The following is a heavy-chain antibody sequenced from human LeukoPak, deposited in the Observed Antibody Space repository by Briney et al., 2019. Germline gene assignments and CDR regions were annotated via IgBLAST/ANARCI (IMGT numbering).Heavy chain of an antibody. CDR1: GFTFGDHG. V-gene: IGHV3-49*04. CDR2: IRRKVYGGTT. J-gene: IGHJ4*02. D-gene: IGHD3/OR15-3a*01. CDR3: TRDKDWSYDY. Sequence: GGSLRLSCTASGFTFGDHGMGWVRQAPEKGLGWVGFIRRKVYGGTTEYAASVRGRFSISRDDSKSIAYLEMNSLKTEDTAVYYCTRDKDWSYDYWGQGTLVTVSS.